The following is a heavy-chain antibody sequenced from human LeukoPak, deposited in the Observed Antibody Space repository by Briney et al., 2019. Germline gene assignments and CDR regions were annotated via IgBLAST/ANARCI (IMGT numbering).Heavy chain of an antibody. J-gene: IGHJ4*02. V-gene: IGHV1-2*02. D-gene: IGHD3-22*01. CDR2: INPNSGGT. Sequence: ASVKVSCKASGYTFTGYYMHWVRQAPGQGLEWMGWINPNSGGTNSAQKFQGRVTMTRDTSISTVYMELSRLRSDDTAVYYCARPFGITMIVDYFDYWGQGTLVTVSS. CDR3: ARPFGITMIVDYFDY. CDR1: GYTFTGYY.